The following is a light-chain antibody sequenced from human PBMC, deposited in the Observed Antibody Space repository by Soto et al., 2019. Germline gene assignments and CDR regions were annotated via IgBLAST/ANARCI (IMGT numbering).Light chain of an antibody. V-gene: IGKV3-15*01. J-gene: IGKJ1*01. CDR3: QQSYSSSWT. CDR1: QSVRTN. CDR2: GAS. Sequence: EIVMTQSPATRSVAPGERVSLSCRASQSVRTNLAWYQHKPGHSPRLLIYGASNTATGFPARFTGSGSGTEFTLTISSLQSADFATYSCQQSYSSSWTFGQGTKVDIK.